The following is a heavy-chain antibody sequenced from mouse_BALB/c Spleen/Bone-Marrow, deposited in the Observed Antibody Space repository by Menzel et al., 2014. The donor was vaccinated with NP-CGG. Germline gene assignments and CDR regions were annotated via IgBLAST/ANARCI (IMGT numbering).Heavy chain of an antibody. D-gene: IGHD2-10*02. CDR1: GFTFTDYY. CDR3: AREKYGSLCY. V-gene: IGHV7-3*02. J-gene: IGHJ2*01. CDR2: IRNKANGYTT. Sequence: ELKVEESGGGLVQPGGSLRLSSAYSGFTFTDYYMSWVRQPPGKALEWLGFIRNKANGYTTEYSASVQGRFTISRDNSQSNLYLQMNAPRAEDSASYDCAREKYGSLCYWSQ.